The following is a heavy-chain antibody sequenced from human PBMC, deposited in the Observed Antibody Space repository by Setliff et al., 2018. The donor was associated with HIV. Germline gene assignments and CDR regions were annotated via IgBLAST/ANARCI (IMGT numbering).Heavy chain of an antibody. CDR1: EYDFTNYW. Sequence: PGESLKISCKGPEYDFTNYWIGWVRQMPGRGLEWLGITYPAPSHTIYSPSFQGQVTISVDTSITTVYLQWSSLKASDSAMYYCVRRTWSDVRMDPWGQGTLVTVSS. V-gene: IGHV5-51*01. CDR3: VRRTWSDVRMDP. CDR2: TYPAPSHT. J-gene: IGHJ5*02. D-gene: IGHD1-1*01.